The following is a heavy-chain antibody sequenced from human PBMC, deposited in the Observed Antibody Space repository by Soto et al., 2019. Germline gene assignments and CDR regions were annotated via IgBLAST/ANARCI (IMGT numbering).Heavy chain of an antibody. CDR3: ARQITMAKNWFDP. D-gene: IGHD3-10*01. CDR1: GGTFSSYA. V-gene: IGHV1-69*13. CDR2: IIPIFGTA. J-gene: IGHJ5*02. Sequence: SVKVSCKASGGTFSSYAISWVRQAPGQGLEWMGGIIPIFGTANYAQKFQGRVTITADESTSTAYMGLSSLRTEDTAVYYCARQITMAKNWFDPWGQGTLVTVSS.